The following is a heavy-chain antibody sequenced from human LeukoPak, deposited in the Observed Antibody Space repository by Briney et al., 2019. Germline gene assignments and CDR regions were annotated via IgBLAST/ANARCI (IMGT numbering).Heavy chain of an antibody. CDR2: IIPIFGTA. J-gene: IGHJ4*02. Sequence: ASVKVSCKASGYTFSNHGISWVRQAPGQGLEWMGGIIPIFGTANYAQKFQGRVTITTDESTSTAYMELSSLRSEDTAVYYCASSPTCTNGVCYPDFDYWGQGTLVTVSS. D-gene: IGHD2-8*01. V-gene: IGHV1-69*05. CDR3: ASSPTCTNGVCYPDFDY. CDR1: GYTFSNHG.